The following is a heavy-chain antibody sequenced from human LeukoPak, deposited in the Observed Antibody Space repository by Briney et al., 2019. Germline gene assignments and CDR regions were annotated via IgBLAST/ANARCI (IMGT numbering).Heavy chain of an antibody. CDR2: MQYDGSVE. CDR1: GFSFSNYG. CDR3: ARDPDIVVVPAAIHGGY. J-gene: IGHJ4*02. Sequence: PGGSLRLSCVASGFSFSNYGTHWVRQAPGKGLEWVTFMQYDGSVEFYADSVKGRFTISRDNSKNTVYLQMNSLRAEDTAVYYCARDPDIVVVPAAIHGGYWGQGTLVTVSS. D-gene: IGHD2-2*01. V-gene: IGHV3-30*02.